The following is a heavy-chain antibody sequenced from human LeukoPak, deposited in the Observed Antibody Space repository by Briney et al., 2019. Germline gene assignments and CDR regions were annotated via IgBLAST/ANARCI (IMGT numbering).Heavy chain of an antibody. D-gene: IGHD5-18*01. V-gene: IGHV1-2*02. J-gene: IGHJ4*02. CDR3: ASAYTAMALFDY. CDR2: INPNSGGT. Sequence: ASVKVSCKASGYTFIGYYMHWVRQAPGQGLEWMGWINPNSGGTNYAQKFQGRVTMTRDTSISTAYMELSRLRSDDTAVYYCASAYTAMALFDYWGQGTLVTVSS. CDR1: GYTFIGYY.